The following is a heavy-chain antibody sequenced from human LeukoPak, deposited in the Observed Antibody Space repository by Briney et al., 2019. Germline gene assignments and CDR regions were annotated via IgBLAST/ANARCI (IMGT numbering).Heavy chain of an antibody. Sequence: SSETLSLTCAVYGGSFSGYYWSWIRQPPGKGLEWIGEINHSGSTNYNPSLKSRVTISVDTSKNQFSLKLSSVTAADTAVYYCATLSPMKVGATTNYWGQGTLVTVSS. CDR2: INHSGST. CDR1: GGSFSGYY. CDR3: ATLSPMKVGATTNY. V-gene: IGHV4-34*01. D-gene: IGHD1-26*01. J-gene: IGHJ4*02.